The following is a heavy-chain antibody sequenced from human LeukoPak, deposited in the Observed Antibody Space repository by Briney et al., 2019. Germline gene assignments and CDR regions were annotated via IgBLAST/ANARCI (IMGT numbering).Heavy chain of an antibody. CDR3: TKSDGDVVTINGNFGFDP. V-gene: IGHV3-73*01. CDR2: IRSKANSYAT. CDR1: GFTFSGSA. D-gene: IGHD3-22*01. J-gene: IGHJ5*02. Sequence: PGRSLRLSCAASGFTFSGSAMHWVRQASGKGLEWVGRIRSKANSYATAYAASVKGRFTISRDDSKNTAYLQMNSLKTEDTAVYYCTKSDGDVVTINGNFGFDPWGQGTLVTVSS.